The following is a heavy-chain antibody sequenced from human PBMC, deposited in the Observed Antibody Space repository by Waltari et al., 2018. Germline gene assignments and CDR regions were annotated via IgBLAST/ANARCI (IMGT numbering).Heavy chain of an antibody. V-gene: IGHV4-30-4*01. CDR1: GGSISSGDYY. Sequence: QVQLQESGPGLVKPSQTLSLTCTVSGGSISSGDYYWSWIRQPPGKGREWIGYNYYSGITYYKPPLKGRVTISVETSKNQFSLKLSSVTAADTAVYYCARRYCSGGSCYGWFDPWGQGTLVTVSS. CDR3: ARRYCSGGSCYGWFDP. J-gene: IGHJ5*02. D-gene: IGHD2-15*01. CDR2: NYYSGIT.